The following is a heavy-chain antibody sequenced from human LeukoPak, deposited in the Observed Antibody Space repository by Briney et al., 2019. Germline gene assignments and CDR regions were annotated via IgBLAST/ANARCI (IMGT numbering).Heavy chain of an antibody. J-gene: IGHJ4*02. V-gene: IGHV1-69*05. Sequence: SVKVSCKASGGTFSSYAISWVRQAPGQGLEWMGGIIPIFGTANYAQKFQGRVTITTDESTSTAYMELSRLRSEDTAVYYFAPGRYGPGSFDYWGQGTLVTVSS. CDR1: GGTFSSYA. CDR3: APGRYGPGSFDY. D-gene: IGHD5-18*01. CDR2: IIPIFGTA.